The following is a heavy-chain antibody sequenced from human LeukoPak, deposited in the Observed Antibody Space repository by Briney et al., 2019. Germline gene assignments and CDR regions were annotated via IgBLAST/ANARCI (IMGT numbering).Heavy chain of an antibody. CDR2: ISADSGNT. Sequence: ASVKVSCKASGYNFGISGMSWVRQAPGQGLEWMGWISADSGNTNYAQKLQGRVTMTTDTSTSTAYLELASLRSDDTAVYYCARVGVVVPAAWFDPWGQGTLVTVSS. CDR1: GYNFGISG. J-gene: IGHJ5*02. D-gene: IGHD2-2*01. CDR3: ARVGVVVPAAWFDP. V-gene: IGHV1-18*01.